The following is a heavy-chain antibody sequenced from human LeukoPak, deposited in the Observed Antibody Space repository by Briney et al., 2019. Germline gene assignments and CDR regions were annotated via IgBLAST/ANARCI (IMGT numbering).Heavy chain of an antibody. Sequence: GESLKISCKGSGYSFTSYWIGWVRQMPGKGLEWMGIIYPGDSGTRYSPSFQGQVTISADKSISTAYPQWSSLKASDTAMYYCARHSESSGSTRPDYWGQGTLVTVSS. V-gene: IGHV5-51*01. D-gene: IGHD3-10*01. J-gene: IGHJ4*02. CDR2: IYPGDSGT. CDR3: ARHSESSGSTRPDY. CDR1: GYSFTSYW.